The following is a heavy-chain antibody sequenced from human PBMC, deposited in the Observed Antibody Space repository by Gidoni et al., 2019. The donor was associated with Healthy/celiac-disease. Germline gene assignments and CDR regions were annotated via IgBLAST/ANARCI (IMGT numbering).Heavy chain of an antibody. D-gene: IGHD4-17*01. CDR1: GGTFSSYT. J-gene: IGHJ4*02. Sequence: QVQLAQSGAEVKKPGSSVKVSCKASGGTFSSYTISWVGQSPGQGLEWMGRIIPIHGIANYAQKFQGRVTITADKSTSTAYMELSSLRSEDTAVYYCARGLSYGDYEDWGQGTLVTVSS. V-gene: IGHV1-69*02. CDR2: IIPIHGIA. CDR3: ARGLSYGDYED.